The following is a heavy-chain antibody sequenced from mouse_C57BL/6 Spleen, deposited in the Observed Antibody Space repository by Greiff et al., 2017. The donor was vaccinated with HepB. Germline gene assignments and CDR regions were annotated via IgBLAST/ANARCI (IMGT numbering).Heavy chain of an antibody. J-gene: IGHJ4*01. CDR1: GFTFSSYA. V-gene: IGHV5-4*01. CDR2: ISDGGSYT. CDR3: ARDGGYNGDAMDY. Sequence: EVHLVESGGGLVKPGGSLKLSCAASGFTFSSYAMSWVRQTPEKRLEWVATISDGGSYTYYPDNVKGRFTISRDNAKNNLYLQMSHLKSEDTAMYYCARDGGYNGDAMDYWGQGTSVTVSS. D-gene: IGHD1-1*02.